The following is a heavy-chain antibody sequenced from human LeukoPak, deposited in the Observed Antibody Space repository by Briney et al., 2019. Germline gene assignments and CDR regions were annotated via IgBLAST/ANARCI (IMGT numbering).Heavy chain of an antibody. CDR3: GRGGTWFGEFHS. CDR1: GYSINSGYY. CDR2: IYHSGST. D-gene: IGHD3-10*01. J-gene: IGHJ5*01. V-gene: IGHV4-38-2*02. Sequence: PSETLSLTCTVSGYSINSGYYWGWIRQPPGKGLEWIGSIYHSGSTYYNPSLKSRVTISVDTSKNQFSLKLRSVTAADTAVYYCGRGGTWFGEFHSWGQGTLVTVSS.